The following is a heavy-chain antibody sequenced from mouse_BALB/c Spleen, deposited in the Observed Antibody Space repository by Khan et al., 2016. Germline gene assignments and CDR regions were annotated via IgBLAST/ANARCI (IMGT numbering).Heavy chain of an antibody. J-gene: IGHJ2*01. CDR2: INPDRSTI. CDR1: GFDFSRYW. CDR3: TRLYSFGFIDY. D-gene: IGHD1-1*01. V-gene: IGHV4-1*02. Sequence: EVKLLESGGGLVQPGGSLKLSCAASGFDFSRYWMSWVRQAPGKGLEWIGEINPDRSTINYTPYLKEKFIIPRDNAKNTLYLQMSNVRSEDTALYYCTRLYSFGFIDYWGPGTPLTFSS.